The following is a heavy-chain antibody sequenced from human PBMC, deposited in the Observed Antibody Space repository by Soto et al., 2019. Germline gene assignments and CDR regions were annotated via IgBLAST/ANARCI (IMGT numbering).Heavy chain of an antibody. J-gene: IGHJ4*02. V-gene: IGHV1-69*08. CDR2: IIPILGIA. CDR3: ARDKVGAKVWRFDY. Sequence: QVQLVQSGAEVKNPGSSVKVSCKASGGTFSSYTISWVRQAPGQGLEWMGRIIPILGIANYAQKFQGRVTITADKSTGTAYMELSSLKSEDTAVYYCARDKVGAKVWRFDYWGQGTLVTVSS. D-gene: IGHD1-26*01. CDR1: GGTFSSYT.